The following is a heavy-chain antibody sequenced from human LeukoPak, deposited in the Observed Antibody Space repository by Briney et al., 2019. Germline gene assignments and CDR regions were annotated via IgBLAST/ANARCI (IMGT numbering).Heavy chain of an antibody. Sequence: GRSLRLSCAASGFTFSSYAMHWVRQAPGKGLEWVAVISYDGSNKYYADSVKGRFTISRDNSKNTLYLQMNSLRAEDTAVYYCARDESDSSGWYKSEYFQHWGQGTLVTVSS. CDR2: ISYDGSNK. D-gene: IGHD6-19*01. CDR1: GFTFSSYA. V-gene: IGHV3-30-3*01. J-gene: IGHJ1*01. CDR3: ARDESDSSGWYKSEYFQH.